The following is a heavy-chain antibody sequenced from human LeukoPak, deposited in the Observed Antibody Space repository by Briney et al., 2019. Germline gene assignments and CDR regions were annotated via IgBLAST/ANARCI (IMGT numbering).Heavy chain of an antibody. CDR2: ISSSSSYI. CDR3: ARDERAFTIFGPMDG. V-gene: IGHV3-21*01. J-gene: IGHJ4*02. CDR1: GFTFSSYS. D-gene: IGHD3-3*01. Sequence: GGSLRLSCAASGFTFSSYSMNWVRQAPGKGLEWVSSISSSSSYIYYADSVKGRFTISRDNAKNSLYLQMNSLRAEDTAVYYCARDERAFTIFGPMDGWGQGTLVTVSS.